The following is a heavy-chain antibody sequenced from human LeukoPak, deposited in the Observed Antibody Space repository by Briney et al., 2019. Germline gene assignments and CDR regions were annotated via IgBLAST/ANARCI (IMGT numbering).Heavy chain of an antibody. CDR3: ATAKKWELPPNFDY. CDR2: FDPEDGET. J-gene: IGHJ4*02. D-gene: IGHD1-26*01. V-gene: IGHV1-24*01. CDR1: GYTLTELS. Sequence: ASVKVSCKVSGYTLTELSMHWVRQAPGKGLEWMGGFDPEDGETIYAQKFQGRVTMTEDTSTDTAYMELSSLRSEDTAMYYCATAKKWELPPNFDYWGQGTLVTVSS.